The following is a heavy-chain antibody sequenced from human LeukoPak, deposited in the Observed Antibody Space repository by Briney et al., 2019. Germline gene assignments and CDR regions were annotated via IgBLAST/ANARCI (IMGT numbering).Heavy chain of an antibody. CDR3: TRDQTPYY. V-gene: IGHV3-49*04. CDR1: GFTFSNAW. CDR2: IASETYGGTA. J-gene: IGHJ4*02. Sequence: GGSLRLSCAASGFTFSNAWMSWVRQAPGKGLEWVGFIASETYGGTAEYAASVKGRFTISRDDSKSIAYLQMNSLKTEDTAVYYCTRDQTPYYWGQGTLVTVSS.